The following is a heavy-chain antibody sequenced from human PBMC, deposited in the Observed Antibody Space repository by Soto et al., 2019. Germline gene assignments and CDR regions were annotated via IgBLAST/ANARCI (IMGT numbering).Heavy chain of an antibody. J-gene: IGHJ5*02. D-gene: IGHD2-15*01. CDR1: GFTFSSYD. Sequence: GGSLRLSCAASGFTFSSYDMHWVRQATGKGLEWVSAIGTAGDTYYPGSVKGRFTISRENAKNSLYLQMNSLRAGDTAVYYCARANIVGGLDPWGQGTLVTVSS. CDR3: ARANIVGGLDP. V-gene: IGHV3-13*01. CDR2: IGTAGDT.